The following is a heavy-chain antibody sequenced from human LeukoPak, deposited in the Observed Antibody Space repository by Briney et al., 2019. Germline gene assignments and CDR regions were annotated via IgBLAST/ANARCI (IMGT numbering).Heavy chain of an antibody. V-gene: IGHV4-39*01. CDR1: GGSISSSSYY. CDR3: ARRVDYGGRHFDY. Sequence: SETLSLTCTVSGGSISSSSYYWGWLRQPPGKGLEWIGSIYYSGSTYYNPSLKSRVTISVDTSKNQFSLKLSSVTAADTAVYYCARRVDYGGRHFDYWGQGTLVTVSS. D-gene: IGHD4-23*01. CDR2: IYYSGST. J-gene: IGHJ4*02.